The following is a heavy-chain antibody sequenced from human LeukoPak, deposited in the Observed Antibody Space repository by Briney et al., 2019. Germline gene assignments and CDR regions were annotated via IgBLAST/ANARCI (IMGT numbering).Heavy chain of an antibody. Sequence: PGGSLRLSCAASGFTFDDYGMSWVRQAPGKGLEWVSGINWNGGSTGYADSVKGRFTISRDNAKNSLYLQMNSLRAEDTAVYYCARVRWDIVVVVAATNYYFDYWGQGTLVTVSS. CDR2: INWNGGST. CDR1: GFTFDDYG. V-gene: IGHV3-20*04. CDR3: ARVRWDIVVVVAATNYYFDY. J-gene: IGHJ4*02. D-gene: IGHD2-15*01.